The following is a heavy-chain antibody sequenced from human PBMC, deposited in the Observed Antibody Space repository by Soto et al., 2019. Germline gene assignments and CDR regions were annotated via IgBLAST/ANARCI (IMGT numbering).Heavy chain of an antibody. CDR3: ASHSGRSGYYPLWYGMAV. J-gene: IGHJ6*02. V-gene: IGHV5-51*01. CDR2: IYPGDSDT. CDR1: GYRLTSYW. D-gene: IGHD3-22*01. Sequence: SVKSSGKCRGYRLTSYWIGSLRQMPGKRLEWMGIIYPGDSDTRYSPSFQGQVTISADKSISTAYLQWSSLKASDTAMYYCASHSGRSGYYPLWYGMAVWCQGTTVPVSS.